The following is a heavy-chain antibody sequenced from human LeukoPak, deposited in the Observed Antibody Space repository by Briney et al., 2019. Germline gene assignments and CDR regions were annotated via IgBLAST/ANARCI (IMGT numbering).Heavy chain of an antibody. Sequence: ASVKVSCKASRYTFTSYYMHWVRQAPGQGLEWMGIINPSGGSTSYAQKFQGRVTMTRDTSTSTVYMELSSLRSEDTAVYYCASDILTGYPLGDYWGQGTLVTVSS. D-gene: IGHD3-9*01. CDR3: ASDILTGYPLGDY. CDR1: RYTFTSYY. J-gene: IGHJ4*02. V-gene: IGHV1-46*01. CDR2: INPSGGST.